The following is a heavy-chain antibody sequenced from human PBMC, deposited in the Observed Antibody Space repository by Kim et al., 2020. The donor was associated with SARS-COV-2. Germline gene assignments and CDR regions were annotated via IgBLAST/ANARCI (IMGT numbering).Heavy chain of an antibody. V-gene: IGHV3-48*04. CDR2: ISSSSTI. J-gene: IGHJ4*02. D-gene: IGHD6-19*01. CDR1: GFTFSSYS. CDR3: VVAVAGTFSYFDY. Sequence: GGSLRLSCAASGFTFSSYSMNWVRQAPGKGLEWVSYISSSSTIYYADSVKGRFTISRDNAENSLYLQMNSLRAEDTAVYYCVVAVAGTFSYFDYWGQGTLVTVSS.